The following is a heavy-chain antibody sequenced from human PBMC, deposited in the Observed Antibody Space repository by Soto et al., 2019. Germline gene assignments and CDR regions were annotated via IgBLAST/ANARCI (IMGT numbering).Heavy chain of an antibody. J-gene: IGHJ4*02. CDR2: IYGNGGGI. CDR3: AKDAVYNDGLWLMDH. V-gene: IGHV3-23*05. CDR1: GLPHNSFA. D-gene: IGHD2-21*01. Sequence: SLRLSCTASGLPHNSFAMMWVRQAPGKGLECVAGIYGNGGGILYADSVKGRFTISRDNSRSTVYLQMTDLRADDTAVYYCAKDAVYNDGLWLMDHWGQGTQVTVSS.